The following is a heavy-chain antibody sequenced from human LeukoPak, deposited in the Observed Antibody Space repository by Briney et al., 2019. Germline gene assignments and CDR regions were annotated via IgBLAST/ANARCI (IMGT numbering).Heavy chain of an antibody. J-gene: IGHJ5*02. CDR2: IYYNGNT. CDR3: ARAGLWFDP. Sequence: PSETLSLTCTVSDASFSSFGYYWGWVRQPPGKGLEWIGNIYYNGNTYCNPSLKSRVTISVDTSKNHFSLKLSSVTAADTAVYYCARAGLWFDPWGQGTLVTVSS. V-gene: IGHV4-39*02. CDR1: DASFSSFGYY.